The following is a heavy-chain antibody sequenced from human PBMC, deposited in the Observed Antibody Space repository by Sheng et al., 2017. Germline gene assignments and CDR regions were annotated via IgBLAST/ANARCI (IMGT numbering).Heavy chain of an antibody. CDR1: GFIFSSYG. CDR3: ARDVGGSYLDY. Sequence: QVHLVESGGGVVQPGRSLRLSCAASGFIFSSYGMHWVRQAPGKGLEWVAVIWYDGSIKNYADSVKGRFTISRDNSRNTLYLEINSLRADDTAVYYCARDVGGSYLDYWGQGTLVTVSS. J-gene: IGHJ4*02. CDR2: IWYDGSIK. V-gene: IGHV3-33*01. D-gene: IGHD1-26*01.